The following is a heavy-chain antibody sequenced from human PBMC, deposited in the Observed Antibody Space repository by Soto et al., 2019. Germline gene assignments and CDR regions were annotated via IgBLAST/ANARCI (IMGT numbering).Heavy chain of an antibody. CDR2: ISSSSSYI. CDR1: GFTFSSYS. J-gene: IGHJ5*02. Sequence: PGGSLRLSCAASGFTFSSYSMNWVRQAPGKGLEWVSSISSSSSYIYYADSVKGRFTISRDNAKNSLYLQMNSLRAEDTAVYYCARVCEMEWLLLSANWFDPWGQRTLVTVSS. CDR3: ARVCEMEWLLLSANWFDP. D-gene: IGHD3-3*01. V-gene: IGHV3-21*01.